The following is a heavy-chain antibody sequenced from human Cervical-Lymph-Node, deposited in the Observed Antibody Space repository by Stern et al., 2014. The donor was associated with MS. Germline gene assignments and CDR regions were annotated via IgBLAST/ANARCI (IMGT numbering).Heavy chain of an antibody. CDR1: GG. V-gene: IGHV1-69*06. CDR2: VLPFVGAP. D-gene: IGHD3-10*01. CDR3: ARGTGDNWFDP. J-gene: IGHJ5*02. Sequence: VQLVQSGADVKKPGSSVRVYCKAFGGISWLRQATGQGLEWMGGVLPFVGAPNYAQRFLGRLTITADTSTSTTYMELTSLRYDDTAVYYCARGTGDNWFDPWGQGTLVSVSS.